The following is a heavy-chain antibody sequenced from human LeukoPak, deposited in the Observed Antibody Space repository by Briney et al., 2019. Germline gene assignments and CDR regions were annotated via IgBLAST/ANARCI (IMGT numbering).Heavy chain of an antibody. CDR3: ARRGSGWYVDY. CDR2: IYPGDPDT. V-gene: IGHV5-51*01. Sequence: GEYLKISCKGYGYTFTSYWIGWVRQMPGKGLEWMGIIYPGDPDTRYSPSFQGQVSISVDKSISTAYLQWSSLKASDTAMYYCARRGSGWYVDYWGQGTLVTVSS. D-gene: IGHD6-19*01. J-gene: IGHJ4*02. CDR1: GYTFTSYW.